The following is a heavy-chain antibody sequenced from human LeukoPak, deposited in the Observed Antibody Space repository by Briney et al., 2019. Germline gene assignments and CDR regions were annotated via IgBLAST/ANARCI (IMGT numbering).Heavy chain of an antibody. CDR3: ARDIPYGDYSDAFDI. J-gene: IGHJ3*02. D-gene: IGHD4-17*01. CDR1: GYTFTSYG. Sequence: GASVKVSCKASGYTFTSYGISWVRQAPGQGLEWMGWISAYDGNTNYAQRLQGRVTMTTDTSTSTAYMELRSLRSDDTAVYYCARDIPYGDYSDAFDIWGQGTMVTVSS. V-gene: IGHV1-18*01. CDR2: ISAYDGNT.